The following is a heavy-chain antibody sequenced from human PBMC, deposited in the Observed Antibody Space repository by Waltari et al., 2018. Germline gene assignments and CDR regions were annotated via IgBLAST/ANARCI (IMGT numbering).Heavy chain of an antibody. Sequence: EVQLVESGGGLVQPGRSLRLSCTTSGFTFGYHALSWFRQAPEKGLEWVGFIRSKTYGGTADYAASVRGRFTVSRDDSKSIAYLEMYSLKTEDTAVYYCSRVSASGDGMDVWGQGTTVTVSS. D-gene: IGHD3-16*01. V-gene: IGHV3-49*03. CDR3: SRVSASGDGMDV. CDR1: GFTFGYHA. J-gene: IGHJ6*02. CDR2: IRSKTYGGTA.